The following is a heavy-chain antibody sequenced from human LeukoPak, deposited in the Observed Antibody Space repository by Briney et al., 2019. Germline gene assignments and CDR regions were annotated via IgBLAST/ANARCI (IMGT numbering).Heavy chain of an antibody. CDR1: GFTFSSYS. J-gene: IGHJ4*02. D-gene: IGHD1-26*01. CDR2: ISNRGSTI. V-gene: IGHV3-48*02. Sequence: PGGSLRLSCAASGFTFSSYSMNWVRQAPGKGLEWVSYISNRGSTIYYADSVKGRFTISRDNAKNSLYLQMNSLRDEDTAVYYCARDGWELLSFDYWGQGTLVTVSS. CDR3: ARDGWELLSFDY.